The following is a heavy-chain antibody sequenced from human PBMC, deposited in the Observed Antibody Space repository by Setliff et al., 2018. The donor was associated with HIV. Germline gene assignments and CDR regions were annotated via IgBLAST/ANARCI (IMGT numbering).Heavy chain of an antibody. CDR3: ARGWMATLNGPIGY. V-gene: IGHV1-69*10. J-gene: IGHJ4*02. D-gene: IGHD5-12*01. Sequence: WASVKVSCKASGGTFTSYAFTWVRQAPGQGLEWMGGFTPILGIPTYAQKFQGRVTITADTSTSTAYMELSSLRFEDTAVYYCARGWMATLNGPIGYWGQGTLVTVSS. CDR2: FTPILGIP. CDR1: GGTFTSYA.